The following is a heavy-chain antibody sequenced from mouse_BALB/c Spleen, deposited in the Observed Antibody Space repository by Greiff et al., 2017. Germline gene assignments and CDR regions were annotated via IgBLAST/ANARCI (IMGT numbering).Heavy chain of an antibody. CDR3: ARDYYGSSYQYAMDY. CDR2: ISYDGSN. CDR1: GYSITSGYY. Sequence: EVQLQESGPGLVKPSQSLSLTCSVTGYSITSGYYWNWIRQFPGNKLEWMGYISYDGSNNYNPSLKNRISITRDTSKNQFFLKLNSVTTEDTATYYCARDYYGSSYQYAMDYWGQGTSVTVSS. V-gene: IGHV3-6*02. J-gene: IGHJ4*01. D-gene: IGHD1-1*01.